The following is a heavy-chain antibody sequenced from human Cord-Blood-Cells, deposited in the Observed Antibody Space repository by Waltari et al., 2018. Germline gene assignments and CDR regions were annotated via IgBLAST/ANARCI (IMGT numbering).Heavy chain of an antibody. Sequence: EVQLVESGGVVVQPGGSLRLSCAASGFTFDDYAMHWVRQAPGKGLGWVFLFSWDGCRTYYANSVKGRFTISRDNSQNSLYLQMNSLGAEDTALFYCLRSIDYWGQGTLVTVSS. CDR1: GFTFDDYA. CDR3: LRSIDY. V-gene: IGHV3-43D*03. CDR2: FSWDGCRT. J-gene: IGHJ4*02.